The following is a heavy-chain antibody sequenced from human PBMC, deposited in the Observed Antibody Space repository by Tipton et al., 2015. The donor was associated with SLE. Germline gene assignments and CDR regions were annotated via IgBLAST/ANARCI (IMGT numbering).Heavy chain of an antibody. Sequence: TLSLTCTVSGGSITSHYWSWIRQPPGKGLRWLGYISSNGNTNYHPLVKSRLTMSLDTSKRQVSLQLTSVTATDTAVYYCARDLGHGGDSDYWGQGRLVSVSS. CDR3: ARDLGHGGDSDY. CDR2: ISSNGNT. D-gene: IGHD3/OR15-3a*01. CDR1: GGSITSHY. J-gene: IGHJ4*02. V-gene: IGHV4-4*08.